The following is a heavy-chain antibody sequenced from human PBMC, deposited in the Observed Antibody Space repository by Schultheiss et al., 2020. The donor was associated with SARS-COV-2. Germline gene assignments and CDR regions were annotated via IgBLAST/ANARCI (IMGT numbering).Heavy chain of an antibody. CDR3: AREALGYCSGGSCYSVYYYYGMDV. CDR2: ISYDGSNK. Sequence: GGSLRLSCAASGFTFSSYAIHWVRQAPGKGLEWVAVISYDGSNKYYAESVKGRFTISRDDAKKSLYLQMNSLRAEDTAVYYCAREALGYCSGGSCYSVYYYYGMDVWGQGTTVTVSS. D-gene: IGHD2-15*01. J-gene: IGHJ6*02. CDR1: GFTFSSYA. V-gene: IGHV3-30*07.